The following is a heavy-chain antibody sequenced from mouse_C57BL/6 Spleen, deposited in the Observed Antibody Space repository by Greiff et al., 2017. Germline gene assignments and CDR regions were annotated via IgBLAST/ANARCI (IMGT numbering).Heavy chain of an antibody. Sequence: VQLQQPGAEPVMPGASVKLSCKASGYTFTSYWMHWVKQRPGQGLEWIGEIDPSDSYTNYNQKFKGKSTLTVDKSSSTAYMQLSSLTSEDSAVYYCARRDYYGSRYFDVWGTGTTVTVSS. J-gene: IGHJ1*03. D-gene: IGHD1-1*01. CDR3: ARRDYYGSRYFDV. V-gene: IGHV1-69*01. CDR2: IDPSDSYT. CDR1: GYTFTSYW.